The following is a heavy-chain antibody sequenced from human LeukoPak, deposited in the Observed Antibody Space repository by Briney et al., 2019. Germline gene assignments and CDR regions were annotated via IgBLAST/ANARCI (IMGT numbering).Heavy chain of an antibody. V-gene: IGHV4-38-2*01. J-gene: IGHJ4*02. D-gene: IGHD3-3*01. Sequence: PTETLSLTCAVSGYSISSGYYWGWIRQPPGKGLEWIGSIYHSGSTYYNPSLKSRVTISVDTSKNQFSLKLSSVTAADTAVYYCAISAWSGYYLQFDYWGQGTPVTVSS. CDR2: IYHSGST. CDR3: AISAWSGYYLQFDY. CDR1: GYSISSGYY.